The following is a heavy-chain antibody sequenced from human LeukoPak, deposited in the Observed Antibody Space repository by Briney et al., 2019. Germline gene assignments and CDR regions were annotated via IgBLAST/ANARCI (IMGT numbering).Heavy chain of an antibody. D-gene: IGHD2-2*01. J-gene: IGHJ4*02. CDR1: GYTFTGYY. CDR3: ARFLGYSAAAFDY. Sequence: GASVKVSCKASGYTFTGYYMHWVRQAPGQGLEWMGWINPNSGGTNYAQKFQGRVTMTRDTSISTAYMELSRLRSDDTAVYYRARFLGYSAAAFDYWGQGTLVTVSS. CDR2: INPNSGGT. V-gene: IGHV1-2*02.